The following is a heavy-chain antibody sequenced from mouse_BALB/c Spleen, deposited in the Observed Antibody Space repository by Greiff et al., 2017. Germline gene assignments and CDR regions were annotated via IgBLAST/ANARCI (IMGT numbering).Heavy chain of an antibody. CDR2: ISNGGGST. V-gene: IGHV5-12-2*01. J-gene: IGHJ4*01. D-gene: IGHD2-4*01. CDR3: ARQKGYDYDYYAMDY. CDR1: GFTFSSYT. Sequence: DVKLVESGGGLVQPGGSLKLSCAASGFTFSSYTMSWVRQTPEKRLEWVAYISNGGGSTYYPDTVKGRFTISRDNAKNTLYLQMSSLKSEDTAMYYCARQKGYDYDYYAMDYWGQGTSVTVSS.